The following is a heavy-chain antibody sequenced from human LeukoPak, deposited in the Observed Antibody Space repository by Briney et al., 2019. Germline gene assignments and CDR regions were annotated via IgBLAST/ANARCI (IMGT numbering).Heavy chain of an antibody. V-gene: IGHV3-30*04. CDR3: ARGSIAATGSSKGYMDV. J-gene: IGHJ6*03. CDR1: RFTFSNYA. CDR2: ISYDGSNK. Sequence: PGGSLRLSCAASRFTFSNYAMHWVRQAPGKGLEWVAVISYDGSNKYYADSVKGRFTISRDNSKNTLYLQMNRLRTEDTAVYYCARGSIAATGSSKGYMDVWGKGTTVTVSS. D-gene: IGHD6-13*01.